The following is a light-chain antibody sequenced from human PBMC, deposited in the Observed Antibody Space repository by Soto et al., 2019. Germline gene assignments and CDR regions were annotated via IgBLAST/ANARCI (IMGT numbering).Light chain of an antibody. CDR3: SSYTSTSTLVV. V-gene: IGLV2-14*01. Sequence: SALTQPASVSGSPGQSITISCTGTSSDIGGYDYVSWYQQYPGKVPKLMISDVTNRASGVPSRFSASKSGDMASLTISGLQAEDEADYYCSSYTSTSTLVVFGGGTKVTVL. CDR1: SSDIGGYDY. CDR2: DVT. J-gene: IGLJ2*01.